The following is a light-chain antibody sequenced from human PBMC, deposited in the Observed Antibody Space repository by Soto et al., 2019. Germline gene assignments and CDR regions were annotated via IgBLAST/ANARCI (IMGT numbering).Light chain of an antibody. V-gene: IGLV1-40*01. CDR3: QSYDSSLSAVV. CDR1: SSNIGAGYD. J-gene: IGLJ2*01. CDR2: GNS. Sequence: QSVLTQPPSVSGAPGQRVTISCTGSSSNIGAGYDVHWYQQLPGTAPKLLIYGNSSRPSGVPDRFSGSKSGTSASLAITGLQAEAEADYYCQSYDSSLSAVVFGGGTKLTVL.